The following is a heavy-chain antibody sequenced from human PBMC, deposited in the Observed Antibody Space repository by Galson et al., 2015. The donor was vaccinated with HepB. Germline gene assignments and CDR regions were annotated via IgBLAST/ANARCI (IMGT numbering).Heavy chain of an antibody. J-gene: IGHJ4*02. CDR1: GGSISSGDYY. CDR3: ARLAVLPAAIFDY. CDR2: IYYSGST. Sequence: TLSLTCTVSGGSISSGDYYWSWIRQPPGKGLEWIGYIYYSGSTYYSPSLKSRVTISVDTSKNQFSLKLSSVTAADTAVYYCARLAVLPAAIFDYWGQGTLVTVSS. D-gene: IGHD2-2*02. V-gene: IGHV4-30-4*01.